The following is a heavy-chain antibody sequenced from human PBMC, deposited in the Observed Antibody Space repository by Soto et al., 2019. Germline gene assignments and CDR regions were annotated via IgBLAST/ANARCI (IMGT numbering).Heavy chain of an antibody. Sequence: QVQLQESGPGLVKPSQTLSLTCTVSGGSISTGGYYWNSILQHPGKGLEWIGYFYYSGSTYYNPYLSSRVTISVNTSKNQFSLKLSSVTAAATAVYYCARSVFPWGQGTLVTVSS. CDR2: FYYSGST. CDR3: ARSVFP. V-gene: IGHV4-31*03. J-gene: IGHJ5*02. CDR1: GGSISTGGYY.